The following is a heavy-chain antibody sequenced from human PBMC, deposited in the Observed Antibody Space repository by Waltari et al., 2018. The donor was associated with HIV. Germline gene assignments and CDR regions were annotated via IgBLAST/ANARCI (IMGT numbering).Heavy chain of an antibody. J-gene: IGHJ3*02. CDR3: ARRLLGCSGGSCYLDDAFDI. Sequence: EVQLVQSGAEVKKPGESLKISCKGSGYSFTSYWIGWVRQMPGKGLEWMGFIYPGDSDTRYSPSFQGQVTISADKSISTAYLQWSSLKASDTAMYYCARRLLGCSGGSCYLDDAFDIWGQGTMVTVSS. V-gene: IGHV5-51*01. D-gene: IGHD2-15*01. CDR2: IYPGDSDT. CDR1: GYSFTSYW.